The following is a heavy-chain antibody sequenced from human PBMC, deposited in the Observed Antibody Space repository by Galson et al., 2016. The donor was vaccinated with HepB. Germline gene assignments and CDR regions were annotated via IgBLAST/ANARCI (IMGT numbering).Heavy chain of an antibody. Sequence: ETLSLTCSASGGSISSSSYYWGWIRQPPGKGLEWIGNIYYRGSTYYNPSLKSRVAISVDTSRNQFSLKVRSVTAADTAVYYCASEDYSFRYWGQGTLVTVSS. D-gene: IGHD3-10*01. CDR2: IYYRGST. CDR3: ASEDYSFRY. CDR1: GGSISSSSYY. V-gene: IGHV4-39*01. J-gene: IGHJ4*02.